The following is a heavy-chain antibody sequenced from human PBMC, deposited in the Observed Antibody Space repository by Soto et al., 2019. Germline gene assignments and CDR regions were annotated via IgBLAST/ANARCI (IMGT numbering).Heavy chain of an antibody. Sequence: PSETLSLTCAVSGGSISSGGYSWSWIRQPPGKGLEWIGYIYHSGSTYYNPSLKSRVTISVDRSKNQFSLKLSSVTAADTAVYYCARVLNYYDSSGYYTRAWYYYYGMDVWGQGTTVTVSS. D-gene: IGHD3-22*01. J-gene: IGHJ6*02. V-gene: IGHV4-30-2*01. CDR1: GGSISSGGYS. CDR3: ARVLNYYDSSGYYTRAWYYYYGMDV. CDR2: IYHSGST.